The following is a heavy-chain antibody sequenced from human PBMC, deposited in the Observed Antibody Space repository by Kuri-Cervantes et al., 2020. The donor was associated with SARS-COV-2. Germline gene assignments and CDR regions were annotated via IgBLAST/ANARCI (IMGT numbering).Heavy chain of an antibody. CDR3: ARRTVGHFDL. J-gene: IGHJ2*01. CDR2: IYHSGST. D-gene: IGHD3-16*01. CDR1: GGSISSGGYY. V-gene: IGHV4-30-2*01. Sequence: SETLSLTCTVSGGSISSGGYYWSWIRQPPGKGLEWIGYIYHSGSTYYNPSLKSRVTISVDRSKNQFSLKVSSVSAADTAVYYCARRTVGHFDLWGRGTLVTVSS.